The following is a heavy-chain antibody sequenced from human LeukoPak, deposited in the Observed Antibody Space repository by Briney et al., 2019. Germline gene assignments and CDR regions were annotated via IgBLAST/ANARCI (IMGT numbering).Heavy chain of an antibody. J-gene: IGHJ4*02. CDR2: IRSKTDGGTT. V-gene: IGHV3-15*01. CDR1: GFTFSNAW. D-gene: IGHD6-19*01. Sequence: GGSLRLSCVASGFTFSNAWMSWVRQVPGKGLDWIGRIRSKTDGGTTDYAAPVKDRFTISRDDSRNTLFLQINSLKTEDTAVYYCTTYVAVAGTRHFDSWGQGALVTVSS. CDR3: TTYVAVAGTRHFDS.